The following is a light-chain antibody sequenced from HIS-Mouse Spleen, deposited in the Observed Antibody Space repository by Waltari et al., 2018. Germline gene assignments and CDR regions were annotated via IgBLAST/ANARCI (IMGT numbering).Light chain of an antibody. CDR1: NIGRKS. J-gene: IGLJ1*01. CDR3: QVWTSSSDHSSV. Sequence: SYVLTQPPSVSVAPGQTARITCGGNNIGRKSVHRDQQKPGQAPVLVVNDDSGRPSAVPARLSAGSSGNTAALTTSRVAAGEDDDDYCQVWTSSSDHSSVFGAGTKVTVL. CDR2: DDS. V-gene: IGLV3-21*02.